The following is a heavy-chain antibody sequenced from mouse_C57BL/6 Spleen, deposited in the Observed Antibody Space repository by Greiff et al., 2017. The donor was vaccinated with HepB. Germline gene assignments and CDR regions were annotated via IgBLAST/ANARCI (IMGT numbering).Heavy chain of an antibody. Sequence: QVQLQQSGAELARPGASVKLSCKASGYTFTSYGISWVKQRTGQGLEWIGEIYPRSGNTYYNEKFKGKATLTADKSSSTAYMELRSLTSEDSAVYFCAREDTTVVATPWFAYWGQGTLVTVSA. CDR1: GYTFTSYG. V-gene: IGHV1-81*01. J-gene: IGHJ3*01. CDR3: AREDTTVVATPWFAY. D-gene: IGHD1-1*01. CDR2: IYPRSGNT.